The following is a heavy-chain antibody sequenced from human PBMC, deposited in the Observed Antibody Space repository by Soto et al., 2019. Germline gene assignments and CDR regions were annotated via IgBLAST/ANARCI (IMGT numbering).Heavy chain of an antibody. D-gene: IGHD6-19*01. Sequence: GGSLRLSCAASGFTFSSYAMSWVRQAPGKGLEWVSGISGSGDSTYYADSVKGRFTISRDNSKNTLYLQMNSLRAEDTAVYYYAKGVPGIEVAGTGXFQHWGHGTLVTVSS. CDR1: GFTFSSYA. V-gene: IGHV3-23*01. J-gene: IGHJ1*01. CDR2: ISGSGDST. CDR3: AKGVPGIEVAGTGXFQH.